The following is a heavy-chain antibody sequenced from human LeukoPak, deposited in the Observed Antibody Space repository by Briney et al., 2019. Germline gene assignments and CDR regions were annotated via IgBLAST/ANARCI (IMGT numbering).Heavy chain of an antibody. CDR2: ISPSGGST. J-gene: IGHJ1*01. CDR3: ARGGNEVVADAEYFQH. D-gene: IGHD3-22*01. CDR1: GYTFTSNY. V-gene: IGHV1-46*01. Sequence: ASVKVSCKAFGYTFTSNYMHWVRQAPGQGPEWMGVISPSGGSTTYAQKFQGRVTMTRDMSTSTVYMELSSLRSEDTAVYYCARGGNEVVADAEYFQHWGQGTLVTVSS.